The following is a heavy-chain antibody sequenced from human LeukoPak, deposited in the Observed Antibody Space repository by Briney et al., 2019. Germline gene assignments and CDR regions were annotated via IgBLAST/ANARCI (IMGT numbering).Heavy chain of an antibody. D-gene: IGHD2-2*01. CDR2: IIPIFGTA. CDR3: AGAPRYCSSTSCSLTLDP. J-gene: IGHJ5*02. Sequence: ASVKVSCKASGGTFSSYAISWVRQAPGQGLEWMGGIIPIFGTANYAQKFQGRVTITADKSTSTAYMELSSLRSEDTAVYYCAGAPRYCSSTSCSLTLDPWGQGTLVTVSS. CDR1: GGTFSSYA. V-gene: IGHV1-69*06.